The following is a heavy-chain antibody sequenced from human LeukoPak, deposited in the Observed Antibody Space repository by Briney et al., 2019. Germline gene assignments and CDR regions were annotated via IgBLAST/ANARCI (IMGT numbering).Heavy chain of an antibody. CDR3: ARGRQSTYCSGGSCFNWFDP. J-gene: IGHJ5*02. CDR1: GFTFSSYS. D-gene: IGHD2-15*01. V-gene: IGHV3-48*01. CDR2: ISSSSSTI. Sequence: GGSLRLSCAASGFTFSSYSMNWVRQAPGKGLEWVSYISSSSSTIYYADSVKGRFTISRDNAKNSLYLQMNSLRAEDTAVYYCARGRQSTYCSGGSCFNWFDPWGQGTLVTVSS.